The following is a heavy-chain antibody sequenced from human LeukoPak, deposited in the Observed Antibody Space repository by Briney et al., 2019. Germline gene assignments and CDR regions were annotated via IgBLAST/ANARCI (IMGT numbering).Heavy chain of an antibody. D-gene: IGHD1-26*01. CDR1: GGSISSSSYY. CDR3: ARARIVGAGNFDY. Sequence: PSETLSLTCTVSGGSISSSSYYWGWIRQPPGKGLEWIGSIYYSGSTYYNPSLKSRVTISVDTSKNQFSLKLSSVTAADTAVYYCARARIVGAGNFDYWGQGTLVTVSS. CDR2: IYYSGST. V-gene: IGHV4-39*07. J-gene: IGHJ4*02.